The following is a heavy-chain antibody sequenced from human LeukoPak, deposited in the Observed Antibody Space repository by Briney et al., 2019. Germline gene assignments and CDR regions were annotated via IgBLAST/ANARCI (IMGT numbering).Heavy chain of an antibody. D-gene: IGHD2-2*01. CDR1: GFTFSTLG. CDR2: ISSSSSYI. CDR3: ARDLPGYCSSTSCSSNGMDV. Sequence: GGSLRLSCTASGFTFSTLGMNWVRQAPGKGLEWVSSISSSSSYIYYADSVKGRFTISRDNAKNSLYLQMSSLRAEDTAVYYCARDLPGYCSSTSCSSNGMDVWGQGTTVTVSS. J-gene: IGHJ6*02. V-gene: IGHV3-21*01.